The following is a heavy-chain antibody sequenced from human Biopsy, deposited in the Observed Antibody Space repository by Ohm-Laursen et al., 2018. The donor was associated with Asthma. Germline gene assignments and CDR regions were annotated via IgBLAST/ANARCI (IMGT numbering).Heavy chain of an antibody. CDR3: ARGQKSPGNRWFDP. V-gene: IGHV1-2*06. J-gene: IGHJ5*02. Sequence: ASVKVSCKASGFTFMGYHIFWMRQAPGQGLEWMGRINPNVGATHYAQKFQGRVTLSRDTSTSTAYMDLSALRSDDTAVYYCARGQKSPGNRWFDPWGQGTLVTVSS. D-gene: IGHD1-14*01. CDR2: INPNVGAT. CDR1: GFTFMGYH.